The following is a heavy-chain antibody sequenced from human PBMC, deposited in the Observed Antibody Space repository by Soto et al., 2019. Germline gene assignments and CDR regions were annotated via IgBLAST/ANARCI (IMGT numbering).Heavy chain of an antibody. CDR3: ARDRVGSLGVDYFDY. CDR2: ISSSSSYI. J-gene: IGHJ4*02. CDR1: GFTFSSYS. Sequence: GGSLRLSCAASGFTFSSYSMNWVRQAPGKGLEWVSSISSSSSYIYYADSVKGRFTISRDNAKNSLYLQMNSLRAEDTAVYYCARDRVGSLGVDYFDYWGQGTLVTVSS. D-gene: IGHD1-26*01. V-gene: IGHV3-21*01.